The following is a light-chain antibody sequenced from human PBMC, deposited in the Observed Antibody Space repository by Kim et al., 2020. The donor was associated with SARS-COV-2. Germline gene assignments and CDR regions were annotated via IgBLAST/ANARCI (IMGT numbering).Light chain of an antibody. CDR3: QVWDSTTTV. CDR1: RLGHKY. V-gene: IGLV3-1*01. Sequence: SYELTQPPSVSVSPGQTASITCSGDRLGHKYVCWYRHKPGQSPEVVIYQDTQRPSGIPERFSGSNSGNTATLTISGTQDVDDADYYCQVWDSTTTVFGGG. J-gene: IGLJ2*01. CDR2: QDT.